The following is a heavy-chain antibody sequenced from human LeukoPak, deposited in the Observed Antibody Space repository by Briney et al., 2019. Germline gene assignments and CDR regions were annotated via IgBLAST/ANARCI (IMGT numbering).Heavy chain of an antibody. V-gene: IGHV4-4*07. Sequence: SGPGLVKPSQTLSLTCAVSGGSISSYYWSWIRQPAGKGLEWIGRVYSSGSTDYNPSLKSRLSISVDTSKIQFSLRLSSVTVADTAVYYCARTPLRGATFFTSYPNWFDTWGQGTLVTVSS. CDR2: VYSSGST. D-gene: IGHD3-10*01. CDR1: GGSISSYY. CDR3: ARTPLRGATFFTSYPNWFDT. J-gene: IGHJ5*02.